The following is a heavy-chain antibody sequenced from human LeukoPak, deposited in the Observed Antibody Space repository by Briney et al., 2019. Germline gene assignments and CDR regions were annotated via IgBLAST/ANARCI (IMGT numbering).Heavy chain of an antibody. CDR3: TTAYYYGSGSYYDGDY. CDR2: ISGSGGST. D-gene: IGHD3-10*01. V-gene: IGHV3-23*01. Sequence: GGSLRLSCAASGFTFSSYAMSWVRQAPGKGLEWVSAISGSGGSTYYADSVKGRFTISRDNSKNTLYLQMNSLKTEDTAVYYCTTAYYYGSGSYYDGDYWGQGTLVTVSS. CDR1: GFTFSSYA. J-gene: IGHJ4*02.